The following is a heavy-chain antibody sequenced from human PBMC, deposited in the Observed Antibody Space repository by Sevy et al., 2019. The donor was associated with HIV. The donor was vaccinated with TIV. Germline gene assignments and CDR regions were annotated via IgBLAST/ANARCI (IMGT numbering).Heavy chain of an antibody. Sequence: GGSLRLSCAASGFTFSSYGMHLVRQAPGKGLEWVAVIWYDGSNKYYADSVKGRFTISRDNSKNTLYLQMNSLRAEDTAGYYCARDTRSSLRFLEWENDAFDIWGQGTMVTVSS. CDR1: GFTFSSYG. D-gene: IGHD3-3*01. V-gene: IGHV3-33*01. CDR3: ARDTRSSLRFLEWENDAFDI. CDR2: IWYDGSNK. J-gene: IGHJ3*02.